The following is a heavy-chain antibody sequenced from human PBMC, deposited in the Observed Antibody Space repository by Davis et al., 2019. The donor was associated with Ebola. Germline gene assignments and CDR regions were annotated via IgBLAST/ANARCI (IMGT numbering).Heavy chain of an antibody. D-gene: IGHD3-10*01. V-gene: IGHV4-61*01. CDR2: LYYSGST. Sequence: SETLSLTCTVSGGSVSSGSYYWSCLRPPPGQGLVWIGNLYYSGSTNSNPSLKSRVTISVDTSKNQFSLKLSSVTGADTAVYYCARHWTGSGSYDEDWGQGNLVSVSS. J-gene: IGHJ4*02. CDR1: GGSVSSGSYY. CDR3: ARHWTGSGSYDED.